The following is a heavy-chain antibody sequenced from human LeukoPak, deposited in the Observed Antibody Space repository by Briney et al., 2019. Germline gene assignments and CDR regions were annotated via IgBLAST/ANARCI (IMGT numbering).Heavy chain of an antibody. CDR1: GGSISSYY. CDR2: IYTSRST. Sequence: PSETLSLTCTVPGGSISSYYWTWIRQPAGKGLEWIGRIYTSRSTNYNPSLKSRVTMSVDTSKNQFSLKLSSVTAADTAVYYCARDSITYSSGWGGYYFDYWGQGTLVTVSS. V-gene: IGHV4-4*07. CDR3: ARDSITYSSGWGGYYFDY. D-gene: IGHD6-19*01. J-gene: IGHJ4*02.